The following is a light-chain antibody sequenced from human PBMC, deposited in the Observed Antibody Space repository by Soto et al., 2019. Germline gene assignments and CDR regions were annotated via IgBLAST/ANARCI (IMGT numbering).Light chain of an antibody. CDR2: GAS. J-gene: IGKJ5*01. CDR3: QQYNAWPPIT. Sequence: EIVMTQSPATLSLSPGEGATLSCRASHYVSSDLAWYQQKPGQAPRLLIYGASTRATGIPARFSGSGSGTEFTLTISSLQSEDFALYYCQQYNAWPPITFGQGTRLEIK. CDR1: HYVSSD. V-gene: IGKV3-15*01.